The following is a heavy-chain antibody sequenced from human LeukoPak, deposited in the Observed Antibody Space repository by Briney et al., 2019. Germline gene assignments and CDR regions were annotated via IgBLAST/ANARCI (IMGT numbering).Heavy chain of an antibody. CDR3: ATYSRSWGFFDY. J-gene: IGHJ4*02. V-gene: IGHV5-51*01. CDR2: IYPGDSDT. CDR1: GYNFAISW. D-gene: IGHD6-6*01. Sequence: KSGESLKISCKGAGYNFAISWIGWVRQMPGKGLEWMGIIYPGDSDTRYNPSFQGQVTTSADKSISTAYLQWSSLKASDTAMYYCATYSRSWGFFDYWGQGTPVTVSS.